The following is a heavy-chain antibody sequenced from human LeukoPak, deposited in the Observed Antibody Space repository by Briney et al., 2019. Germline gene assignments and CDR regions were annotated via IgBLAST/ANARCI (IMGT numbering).Heavy chain of an antibody. CDR3: ARDPDSTPGDY. CDR2: NYHSGST. D-gene: IGHD3-22*01. Sequence: PSETLSLTCAVSGYSISSGYYWGWIRQPPGKGLEWIGSNYHSGSTYYNPSLKSRVTISVDTSKNQFSLNLSSVTAADTAVYYCARDPDSTPGDYWGQGTLVTVSS. CDR1: GYSISSGYY. J-gene: IGHJ4*02. V-gene: IGHV4-38-2*02.